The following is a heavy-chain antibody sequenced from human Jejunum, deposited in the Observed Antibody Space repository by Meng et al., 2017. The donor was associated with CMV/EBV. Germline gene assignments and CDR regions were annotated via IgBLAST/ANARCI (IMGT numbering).Heavy chain of an antibody. CDR2: IYSTGDT. CDR1: GYSINSVDDY. CDR3: ARGSLEWLFYSGFDF. J-gene: IGHJ4*02. Sequence: SGYSINSVDDYWSWIRQTPGEGLEWIGYIYSTGDTYYNPSLKSRVIISADTSKNQFSLKLSSVTAADTAIYYCARGSLEWLFYSGFDFWGQGALVTISS. V-gene: IGHV4-30-4*01. D-gene: IGHD3-3*01.